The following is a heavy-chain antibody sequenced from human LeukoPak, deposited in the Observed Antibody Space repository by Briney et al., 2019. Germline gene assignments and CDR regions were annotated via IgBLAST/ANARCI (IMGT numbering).Heavy chain of an antibody. Sequence: GGSLRLSCAASGNYWMHWVRQAPGKGLVWVSHINGDGSWTTYADSVKGRFTISKDNAKNTVYLQMNNLRAEDTAVYYCVSFYETYWGRGTLATVSS. V-gene: IGHV3-74*01. D-gene: IGHD2-2*01. CDR3: VSFYETY. J-gene: IGHJ4*02. CDR2: INGDGSWT. CDR1: GNYW.